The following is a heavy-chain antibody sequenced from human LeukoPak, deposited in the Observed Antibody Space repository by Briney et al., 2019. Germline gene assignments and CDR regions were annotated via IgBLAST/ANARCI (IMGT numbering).Heavy chain of an antibody. D-gene: IGHD6-6*01. CDR3: ARGGAARPRAAGFDP. Sequence: SETLSLTCAVYGGSFSGYYWSWIRQPPGKGLEWIGYIYHSGSTYYNPSLKSRVTISVDRSKNQFSLKLSSVTAADTAVYYCARGGAARPRAAGFDPWGQGTLVTVSS. J-gene: IGHJ5*02. CDR2: IYHSGST. CDR1: GGSFSGYY. V-gene: IGHV4-34*01.